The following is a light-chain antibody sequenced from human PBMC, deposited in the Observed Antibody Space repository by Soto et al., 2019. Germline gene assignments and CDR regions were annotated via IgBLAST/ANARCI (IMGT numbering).Light chain of an antibody. CDR2: AVS. CDR3: PQSYSTPPGKT. J-gene: IGKJ3*01. V-gene: IGKV1-39*01. Sequence: DIQMTQSPSSLSASVGDRVTITCRASQSISSYLNWYQQKPGKAPKLVIYAVSSLQSGVPSRFSGSGSGTDFTLTISSLQPEDFATYYCPQSYSTPPGKTFGPGTKVDIK. CDR1: QSISSY.